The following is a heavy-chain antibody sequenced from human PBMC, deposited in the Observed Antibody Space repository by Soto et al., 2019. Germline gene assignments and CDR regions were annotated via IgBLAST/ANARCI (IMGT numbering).Heavy chain of an antibody. CDR2: SSSSRTI. D-gene: IGHD3-22*01. Sequence: GGSLRLSCAASGFTFSSYSMNWVRQAPGKGLEWLSYSSSSRTIYYADSVKGRFTISRDNAKNSLYLQMNSLRDEDTAVYYCARPLGGYYTFDYWGQGTLVTVSS. V-gene: IGHV3-48*02. CDR1: GFTFSSYS. J-gene: IGHJ4*02. CDR3: ARPLGGYYTFDY.